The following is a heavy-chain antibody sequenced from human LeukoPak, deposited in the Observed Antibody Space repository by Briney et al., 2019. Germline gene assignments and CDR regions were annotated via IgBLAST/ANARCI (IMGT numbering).Heavy chain of an antibody. CDR2: IYSGGST. CDR1: GFTLSSNY. V-gene: IGHV3-66*01. J-gene: IGHJ4*02. CDR3: ARGSSSSFDY. D-gene: IGHD6-13*01. Sequence: GGSLRLSCAASGFTLSSNYMSWVRQAPGKGLEWVSVIYSGGSTYYADSVKGRFTISRDNSKNTLYLQMNSLRAEDTAVYYCARGSSSSFDYWGQGTLVTVSS.